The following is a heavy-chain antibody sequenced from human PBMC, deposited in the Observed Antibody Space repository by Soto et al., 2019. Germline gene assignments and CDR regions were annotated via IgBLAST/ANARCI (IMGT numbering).Heavy chain of an antibody. CDR1: GGSISSSSYY. CDR3: ARHLPPPITIFGVVIPDDLAYYMDV. Sequence: SETLSLTCTVSGGSISSSSYYWGWIRQPPGKGLEWIGSIYYSGSTYYNTSLKSRVTISVDTSKNQFSLKLSSVTAADTVVYYCARHLPPPITIFGVVIPDDLAYYMDVWGKGTTVTVSS. D-gene: IGHD3-3*01. J-gene: IGHJ6*03. V-gene: IGHV4-39*01. CDR2: IYYSGST.